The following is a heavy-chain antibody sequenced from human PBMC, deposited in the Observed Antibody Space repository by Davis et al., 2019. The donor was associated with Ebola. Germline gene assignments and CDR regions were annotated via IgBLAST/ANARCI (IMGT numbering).Heavy chain of an antibody. CDR3: ARLDARQGIDY. CDR1: GGSFSGYY. CDR2: INHSGST. J-gene: IGHJ4*02. Sequence: PSETLSLTCAVYGGSFSGYYWSWIRQPPGKGLEWIGEINHSGSTNYNPSLKSRVTISVDTSKNQFSLKLSSVTAADTAVYYCARLDARQGIDYWGQGTLVTVSS. V-gene: IGHV4-34*01. D-gene: IGHD3-9*01.